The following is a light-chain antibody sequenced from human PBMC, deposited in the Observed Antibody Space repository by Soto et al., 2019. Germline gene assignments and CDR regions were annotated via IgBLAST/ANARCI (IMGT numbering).Light chain of an antibody. V-gene: IGKV3-15*01. CDR3: QQYNFWPET. CDR2: GVS. J-gene: IGKJ1*01. CDR1: PSVYSH. Sequence: EVVMTQSPATLSMSPGHRPPLSCTASPSVYSHLAWYQQKPGQAPRLLIYGVSARATGIPARFSGSGFGTEFTLTISSLQSEDFALYYCQQYNFWPETFGQGTKVDI.